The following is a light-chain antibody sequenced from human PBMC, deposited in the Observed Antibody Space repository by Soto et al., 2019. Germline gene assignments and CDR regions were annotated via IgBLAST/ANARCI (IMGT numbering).Light chain of an antibody. Sequence: QSVLTQPPSVSAAPGQKVTISCSGSSSNIGNNYVSWYQQLPGTAPKLLIYENNKRPSGIPDRFSGSKSGTSATLGITGLQTGDEGDYYCGTWDSSLSEVVFGGGTKLTVL. CDR3: GTWDSSLSEVV. CDR2: ENN. CDR1: SSNIGNNY. J-gene: IGLJ2*01. V-gene: IGLV1-51*02.